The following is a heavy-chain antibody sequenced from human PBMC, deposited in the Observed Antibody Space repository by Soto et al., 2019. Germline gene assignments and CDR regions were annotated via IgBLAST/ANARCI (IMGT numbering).Heavy chain of an antibody. D-gene: IGHD3-10*01. CDR3: ASQSITMVRGETLNDY. Sequence: QVQLQQWGAGLLKPSETLSLTCAVYGGSFSGYYWSWIRQPPGKGMEWIGEINHSGSTNYNPSLKSRVTISVDTSNNQFSLKLSSVTAADTDVYYCASQSITMVRGETLNDYWGQGTLVTVSS. CDR2: INHSGST. J-gene: IGHJ4*02. V-gene: IGHV4-34*01. CDR1: GGSFSGYY.